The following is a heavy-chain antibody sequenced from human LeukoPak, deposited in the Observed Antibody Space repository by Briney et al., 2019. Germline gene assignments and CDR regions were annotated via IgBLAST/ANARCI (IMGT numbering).Heavy chain of an antibody. V-gene: IGHV3-23*01. CDR2: IRNYGGST. Sequence: GGSLRLSCAASGFTFSGYDMSWVRQAPGKGLEWVSGIRNYGGSTYYADSVKGRFTISRDNSKNTLYLQMNSLRAEDTAVYYCAKAGVIAIPFDYWGQGTLVTVSS. D-gene: IGHD2-21*01. CDR1: GFTFSGYD. J-gene: IGHJ4*02. CDR3: AKAGVIAIPFDY.